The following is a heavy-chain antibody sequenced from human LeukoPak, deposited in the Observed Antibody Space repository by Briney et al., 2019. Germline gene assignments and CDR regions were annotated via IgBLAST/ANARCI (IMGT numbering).Heavy chain of an antibody. CDR2: INHSGST. CDR3: AARGVGRVLSY. D-gene: IGHD3-10*01. J-gene: IGHJ4*02. Sequence: SETLSLTCTVSGGSISSYYWNWIRQPPGKGLEWIGEINHSGSTTYNPSLESRITMSLDTSKNQFSLKLSSVTAAATAVYYCAARGVGRVLSYWGRGTLVTVSS. CDR1: GGSISSYY. V-gene: IGHV4-34*01.